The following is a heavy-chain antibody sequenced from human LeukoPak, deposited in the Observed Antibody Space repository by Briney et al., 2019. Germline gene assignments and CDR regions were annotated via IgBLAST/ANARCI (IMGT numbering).Heavy chain of an antibody. CDR1: GGSFSGYY. CDR2: INHSGST. D-gene: IGHD4-17*01. J-gene: IGHJ3*02. V-gene: IGHV4-34*01. Sequence: SETLSLTCAVYGGSFSGYYWSWIRLPPGKGLEWIGEINHSGSTNYNPSLKSRVTISVDTSKNQFSLKLSSVTAADTAVYYCARAGVTTKDAFDIWGQGTMVTVSS. CDR3: ARAGVTTKDAFDI.